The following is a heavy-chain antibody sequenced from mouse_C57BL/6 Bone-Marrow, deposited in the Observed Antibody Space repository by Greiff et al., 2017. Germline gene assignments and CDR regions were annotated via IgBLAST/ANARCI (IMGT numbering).Heavy chain of an antibody. J-gene: IGHJ1*03. CDR2: ISDGGSST. Sequence: EVQLVESGGDLVKPGGSLKLSCAASGFTFSSYGLYWVRQTPDKRLEWVATISDGGSSTYYPDTVKGRFTISRDNAKKNLYLQMIHLKSEDTAMYYCARKCCWYFDVCGTGTTVTVSS. D-gene: IGHD1-3*01. CDR3: ARKCCWYFDV. V-gene: IGHV5-4*01. CDR1: GFTFSSYG.